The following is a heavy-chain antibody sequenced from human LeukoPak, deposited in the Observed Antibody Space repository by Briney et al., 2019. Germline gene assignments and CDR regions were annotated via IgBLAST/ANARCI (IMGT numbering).Heavy chain of an antibody. CDR3: ARGHRILTGYYVY. D-gene: IGHD3-9*01. V-gene: IGHV4-39*07. Sequence: SETLSLTCTVSSGSISTSNYYWGWVRQPPGKALEWIGNIFYSGSTYYSPSLKSRVTISLDTSRNQFSLKLNSVTAADTAVYYCARGHRILTGYYVYWGQGTLVTVSS. J-gene: IGHJ4*02. CDR2: IFYSGST. CDR1: SGSISTSNYY.